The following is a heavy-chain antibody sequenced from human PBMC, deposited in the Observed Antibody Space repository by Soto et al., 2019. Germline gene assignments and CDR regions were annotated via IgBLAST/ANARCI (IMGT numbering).Heavy chain of an antibody. CDR1: GFTFSSYS. J-gene: IGHJ4*02. V-gene: IGHV3-48*01. Sequence: EVQLVEAGGGLVQPGGSLRLSCAASGFTFSSYSMNWVRQAPGKGLEWVSYISSSSSSIYYADSEKRRFTISRDNAKNSLYPQMNIMSAEDTAVYYCARNLNCGLLDYWGQGTLVTVSS. CDR2: ISSSSSSI. D-gene: IGHD1-1*01. CDR3: ARNLNCGLLDY.